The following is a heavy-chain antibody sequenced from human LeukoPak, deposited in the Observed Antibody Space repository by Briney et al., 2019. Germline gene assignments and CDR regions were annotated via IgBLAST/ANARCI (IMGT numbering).Heavy chain of an antibody. Sequence: ASVKVSCKASGYTFTSYGISWVRQAPGQGLEWMGWISAYNGNTNYAQELQGRGTMTTDTSTSTAYMELRSLRSDDTAVYYCARILWITVTISSFDYWGEGTLVTVSS. CDR2: ISAYNGNT. D-gene: IGHD4-17*01. J-gene: IGHJ4*02. V-gene: IGHV1-18*01. CDR3: ARILWITVTISSFDY. CDR1: GYTFTSYG.